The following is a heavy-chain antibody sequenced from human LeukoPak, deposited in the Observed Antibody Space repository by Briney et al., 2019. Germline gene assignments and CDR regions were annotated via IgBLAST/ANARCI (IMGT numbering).Heavy chain of an antibody. CDR3: ARDNEVAMDY. J-gene: IGHJ4*02. V-gene: IGHV3-66*01. Sequence: PGGSLRLSCAASGFTVSSSYMNWVRQAPGKGLEWVSIIYRGGATYYTDSVQGRFIISKDNPKNMLYLQMNNLRADDTAVYYCARDNEVAMDYWGQGTLATVSS. CDR2: IYRGGAT. D-gene: IGHD2-2*01. CDR1: GFTVSSSY.